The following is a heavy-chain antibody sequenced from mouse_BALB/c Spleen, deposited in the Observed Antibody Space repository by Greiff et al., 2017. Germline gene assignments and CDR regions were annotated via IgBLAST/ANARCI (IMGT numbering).Heavy chain of an antibody. CDR1: GFTFSSYT. CDR3: ARPTVVAGRGYYAMDY. Sequence: EVNVVESGGGLVQPGGSLKLSCAASGFTFSSYTMSWVRQTPEKRLEWVAYISNGGGSTYYPDTVKGRFTISRDNAKNTLYLQMSSLKSEDTAMYYWARPTVVAGRGYYAMDYWGQGTSVTVSS. D-gene: IGHD1-1*01. J-gene: IGHJ4*01. V-gene: IGHV5-12-2*01. CDR2: ISNGGGST.